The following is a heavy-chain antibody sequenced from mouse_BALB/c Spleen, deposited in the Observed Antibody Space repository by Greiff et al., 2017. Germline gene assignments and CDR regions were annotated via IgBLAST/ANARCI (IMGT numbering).Heavy chain of an antibody. CDR1: GYSFTSYY. CDR2: IDPFNGGT. J-gene: IGHJ1*01. Sequence: VQLKQSGPELMKPGASVKISCKASGYSFTSYYMHWVKQSHGKSLEWIGYIDPFNGGTSYNQKFKGKATLTVDKSSSTAYMHLSSLTSEDSAVYYCARSEYARYFDVWGAGTTVTVSS. D-gene: IGHD5-1*01. V-gene: IGHV1S135*01. CDR3: ARSEYARYFDV.